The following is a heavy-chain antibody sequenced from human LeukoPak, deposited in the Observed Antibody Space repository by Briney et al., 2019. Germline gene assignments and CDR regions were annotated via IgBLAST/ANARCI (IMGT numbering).Heavy chain of an antibody. Sequence: PGGSLRLSCAASGFTFSSYGMHWVRQAPGKGLEWVAFIRYDGSNKYYADSVKGRFTISRDNSKNTLYLQMNSLRAEDTAVYYCAKVYTIFGVVIKFDPWGQGTLVTVSS. CDR1: GFTFSSYG. CDR2: IRYDGSNK. J-gene: IGHJ5*02. CDR3: AKVYTIFGVVIKFDP. V-gene: IGHV3-30*02. D-gene: IGHD3-3*01.